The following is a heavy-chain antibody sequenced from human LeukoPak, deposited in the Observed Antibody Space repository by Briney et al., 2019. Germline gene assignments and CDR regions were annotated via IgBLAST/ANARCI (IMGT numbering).Heavy chain of an antibody. CDR2: INWNGGST. CDR3: ARGAGATFFDY. J-gene: IGHJ4*02. Sequence: GGSLRLSCAASGFTFDDYGMSWVRQAPGKGPEWVSGINWNGGSTGYADSVKGRFTISRDNAKNSLYLQMNSLRAEDTALYHCARGAGATFFDYWGQGTLVTVSS. D-gene: IGHD1-26*01. CDR1: GFTFDDYG. V-gene: IGHV3-20*01.